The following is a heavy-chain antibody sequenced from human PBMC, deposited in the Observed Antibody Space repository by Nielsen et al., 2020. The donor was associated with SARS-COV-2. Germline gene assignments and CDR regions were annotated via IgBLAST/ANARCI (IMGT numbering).Heavy chain of an antibody. Sequence: GESLKISCAASGFTFSSYAMSWVRQAPGKGLEWVSAISGSGGSTYYADSVKGRFTISRDNAKNSLYLQMNSLRAEDTAVYYCARDPKYYYDSSGSIFDYWGQGTLVTVSS. D-gene: IGHD3-22*01. J-gene: IGHJ4*02. V-gene: IGHV3-23*01. CDR2: ISGSGGST. CDR3: ARDPKYYYDSSGSIFDY. CDR1: GFTFSSYA.